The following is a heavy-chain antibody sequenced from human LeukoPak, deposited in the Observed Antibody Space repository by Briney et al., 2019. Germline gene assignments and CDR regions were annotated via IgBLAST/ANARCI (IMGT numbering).Heavy chain of an antibody. CDR1: GFSFISYW. J-gene: IGHJ4*02. CDR2: IKQEGSEK. D-gene: IGHD3-16*01. CDR3: ASGRQLGY. V-gene: IGHV3-7*01. Sequence: GGSLRLSWAAAGFSFISYWMSWVRQAPGKGLEWVANIKQEGSEKYYVDSVKGRFTISRDNAKNSLYLQMNRLRAADTALYYCASGRQLGYWGQGTLVTVSS.